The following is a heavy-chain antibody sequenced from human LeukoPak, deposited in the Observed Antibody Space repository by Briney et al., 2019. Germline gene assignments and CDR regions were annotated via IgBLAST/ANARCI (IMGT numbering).Heavy chain of an antibody. CDR1: GYSFTSFW. CDR2: IDPSDSYT. CDR3: ARGSGYDSDY. V-gene: IGHV5-10-1*01. Sequence: GESLKISCKGSGYSFTSFWITWVRQMPGKGLEWMGKIDPSDSYTNYSPSFQGHVTISADKSISTAYLQWSSLKASDTAMYYCARGSGYDSDYWGQGTLVTVSS. D-gene: IGHD5-12*01. J-gene: IGHJ4*02.